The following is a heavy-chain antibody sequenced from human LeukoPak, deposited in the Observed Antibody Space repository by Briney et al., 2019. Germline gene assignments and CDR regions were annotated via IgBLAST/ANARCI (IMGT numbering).Heavy chain of an antibody. V-gene: IGHV4-39*07. D-gene: IGHD6-19*01. CDR2: INHSGTT. CDR3: ARGPRDTSGWWGWFDT. Sequence: SETLSLTCTVSGVSISSSNSYWGWIRQPPGKGLEWIGEINHSGTTNYNPSLKSRVTISVDPSKNQFSLKLTSVTAADTSVYYCARGPRDTSGWWGWFDTWGQGNLVSVSS. J-gene: IGHJ5*02. CDR1: GVSISSSNSY.